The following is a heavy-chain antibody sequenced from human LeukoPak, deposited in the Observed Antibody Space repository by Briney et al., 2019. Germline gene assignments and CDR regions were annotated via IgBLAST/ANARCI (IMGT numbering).Heavy chain of an antibody. J-gene: IGHJ4*02. CDR3: ARDHSSSWYRGDYFDY. CDR1: GFTFSSYS. Sequence: GGSLRLSCAASGFTFSSYSMNWVRQAPGKGLEWVSSISSSSSYIYYADSVKGRFTISRDNAKNSLYPQMNSLRAEDTAVYYCARDHSSSWYRGDYFDYWGQGTLVTVSS. D-gene: IGHD6-13*01. CDR2: ISSSSSYI. V-gene: IGHV3-21*01.